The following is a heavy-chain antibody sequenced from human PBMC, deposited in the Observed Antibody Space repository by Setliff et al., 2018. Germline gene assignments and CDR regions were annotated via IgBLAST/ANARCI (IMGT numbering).Heavy chain of an antibody. Sequence: ASVKVSCKASGYPFTSNSMHWVRQAPGQRLEWMGWINAGNGYTKYSQKFQDRVTMTIDTSATTVYMELQSLRSDDTAVYYCVRSSAPQVVLAADFDFWGQGTPVTVSS. CDR1: GYPFTSNS. V-gene: IGHV1-3*01. J-gene: IGHJ4*02. D-gene: IGHD6-19*01. CDR2: INAGNGYT. CDR3: VRSSAPQVVLAADFDF.